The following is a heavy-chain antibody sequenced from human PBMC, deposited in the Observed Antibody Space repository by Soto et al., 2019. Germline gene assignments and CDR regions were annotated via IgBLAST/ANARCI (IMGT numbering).Heavy chain of an antibody. CDR3: AKDLTHWEYSSSRYYYGMDV. J-gene: IGHJ6*02. D-gene: IGHD6-6*01. V-gene: IGHV3-53*01. Sequence: PGGSLRLSCGASGFTVSSNYMSLVRQAPGGWLEWVSVIYSGGSTYYADSVKGRFTISRDNSKNTLYLQMNSLRAEDTAVYYCAKDLTHWEYSSSRYYYGMDVWGQGTTVTVSS. CDR1: GFTVSSNY. CDR2: IYSGGST.